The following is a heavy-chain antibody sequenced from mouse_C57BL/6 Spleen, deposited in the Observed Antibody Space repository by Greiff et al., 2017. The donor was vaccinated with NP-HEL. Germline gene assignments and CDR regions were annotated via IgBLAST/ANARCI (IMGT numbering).Heavy chain of an antibody. J-gene: IGHJ4*01. V-gene: IGHV1-82*01. CDR3: ARDYGYYYAMDY. CDR1: GYAFSSSW. Sequence: QLQQSGPELVKPGASVKISCKASGYAFSSSWMNWVKQRPGKGLEWIGRIYPGDGDTNYNGKFKGKATLTADKSSSTAYMQLSSLTSEDSAVYFCARDYGYYYAMDYWGQGTSVTVSS. CDR2: IYPGDGDT. D-gene: IGHD1-1*01.